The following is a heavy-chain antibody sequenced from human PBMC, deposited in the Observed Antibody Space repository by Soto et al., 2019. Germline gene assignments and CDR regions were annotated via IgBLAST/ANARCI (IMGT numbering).Heavy chain of an antibody. CDR3: ARAQSRFPDYFDY. CDR1: GGTFSSYA. V-gene: IGHV1-69*06. D-gene: IGHD3-3*01. CDR2: IIPIFGTA. Sequence: QVQLVQSGAEVKKPGSSVKVSCKASGGTFSSYAISWVRQAPGQGLEWMGGIIPIFGTANYAQKLQGRVTMTTDTSTSTAYMELRSLRSDDTAVYYCARAQSRFPDYFDYWGQGTLVTVSS. J-gene: IGHJ4*02.